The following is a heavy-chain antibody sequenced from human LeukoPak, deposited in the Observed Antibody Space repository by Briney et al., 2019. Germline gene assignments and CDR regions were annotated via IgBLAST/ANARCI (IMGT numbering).Heavy chain of an antibody. CDR1: GFTFSSCA. V-gene: IGHV3-64D*09. Sequence: GGSLRLSCSASGFTFSSCAMHWVRQAPGKGLEYVSAISSNGGSTYYADSVKGRFTISRDNSKNTLYLQMSSLRAEDTAVYYCVEEGIVEVRGVMYNWFDPWGQGTLVTVSS. J-gene: IGHJ5*02. CDR2: ISSNGGST. CDR3: VEEGIVEVRGVMYNWFDP. D-gene: IGHD3-10*01.